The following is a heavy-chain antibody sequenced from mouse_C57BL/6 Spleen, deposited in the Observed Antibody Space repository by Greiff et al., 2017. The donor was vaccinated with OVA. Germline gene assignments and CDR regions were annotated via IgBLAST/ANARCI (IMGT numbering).Heavy chain of an antibody. CDR1: GFTFSSYG. CDR3: ARQAYYETMDY. Sequence: EVHLVESGGDLVKPGGSLKLSCAASGFTFSSYGMSWVRQTPDKRLEWVATISSGGSYTYYPDSVKGRFTISRDNAKNTLYLQMSSLKSEDTAMYYCARQAYYETMDYWGQGTSVTVSS. D-gene: IGHD2-10*01. V-gene: IGHV5-6*01. CDR2: ISSGGSYT. J-gene: IGHJ4*01.